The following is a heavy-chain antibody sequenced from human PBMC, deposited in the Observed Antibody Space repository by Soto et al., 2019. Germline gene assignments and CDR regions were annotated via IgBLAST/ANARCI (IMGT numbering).Heavy chain of an antibody. CDR1: GGSFRGFY. J-gene: IGHJ5*02. D-gene: IGHD3-22*01. Sequence: LSLTCAVSGGSFRGFYWTWIRQSPGKGLEWLGDINHVGITNYNPSLKSRVSIPVDTSKSQFSLKLISVTAADTAVYYCAREADSSGSEGHFDPWGQGTLVTVSS. V-gene: IGHV4-34*01. CDR2: INHVGIT. CDR3: AREADSSGSEGHFDP.